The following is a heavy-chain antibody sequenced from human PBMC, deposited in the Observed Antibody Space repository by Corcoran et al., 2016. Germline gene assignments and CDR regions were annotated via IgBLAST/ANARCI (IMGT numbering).Heavy chain of an antibody. CDR1: GYTFTSYY. J-gene: IGHJ4*02. V-gene: IGHV1-46*01. Sequence: QVQLVQSGAEVKKPGASVKVSCKASGYTFTSYYMHWVRQAPGQGLEWMGIINPSGGSTSYAQKFQGRVTMTRDTSTSTVYMELSSLRAEDTAVYCWARGGAQLWSDYWGQGTLVTVSS. CDR3: ARGGAQLWSDY. CDR2: INPSGGST. D-gene: IGHD5-18*01.